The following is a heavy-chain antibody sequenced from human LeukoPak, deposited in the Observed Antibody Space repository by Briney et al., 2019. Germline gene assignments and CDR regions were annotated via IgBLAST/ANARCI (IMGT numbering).Heavy chain of an antibody. CDR2: SNNVGSI. V-gene: IGHV4-59*08. J-gene: IGHJ4*02. Sequence: SETLSLTCTVSGGSVTSHYWSWIRQPPGKGLEWIGYSNNVGSIDYNPSLESRVTISVDTSKNQFSLRLSSVTAADTAVYYCARHYDGQGGGSYYEDSWGQGTLVIVSS. CDR1: GGSVTSHY. CDR3: ARHYDGQGGGSYYEDS. D-gene: IGHD1-26*01.